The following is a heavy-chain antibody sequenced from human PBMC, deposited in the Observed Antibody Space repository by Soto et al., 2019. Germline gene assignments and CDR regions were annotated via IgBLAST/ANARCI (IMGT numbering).Heavy chain of an antibody. CDR1: GDSVSSYY. CDR2: VYYDGST. CDR3: ARGRRSPTVYYGLDV. J-gene: IGHJ6*02. D-gene: IGHD1-26*01. Sequence: QVQLQESGPGLVKPSETLSLTCSVSGDSVSSYYWSWIRQPPGKRLEWIGYVYYDGSTNYNPSLETRVTISIDTSKNQVSLKLNSVTAADTAVYHCARGRRSPTVYYGLDVWGQGTTVAVSS. V-gene: IGHV4-59*02.